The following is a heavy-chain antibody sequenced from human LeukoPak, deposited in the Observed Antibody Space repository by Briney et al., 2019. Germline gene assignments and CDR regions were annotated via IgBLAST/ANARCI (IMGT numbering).Heavy chain of an antibody. Sequence: SVKVSCKASGYTFTSYDINWVRQAPGQGLEWMGRIITILGIANYAQKLKGRVTITADKSTRTAYMEVSRLRSEDTAVYYCARDPSYCSGGSCYSDYWGQGTLVTVSS. J-gene: IGHJ4*02. V-gene: IGHV1-69*04. CDR1: GYTFTSYD. CDR3: ARDPSYCSGGSCYSDY. D-gene: IGHD2-15*01. CDR2: IITILGIA.